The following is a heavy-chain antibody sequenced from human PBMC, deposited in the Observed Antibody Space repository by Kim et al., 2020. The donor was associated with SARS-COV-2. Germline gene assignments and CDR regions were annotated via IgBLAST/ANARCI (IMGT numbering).Heavy chain of an antibody. D-gene: IGHD5-12*01. CDR2: IDPADSDT. CDR1: GYSFTNYW. Sequence: GESLKISCKGSGYSFTNYWIGWVCQMPGKGLEWMGIIDPADSDTRYSPTFQGQVTISVDKSTSTAQLQWSSLKASDTAMYYCSRHDGWLQPPAYWGQGTL. V-gene: IGHV5-51*01. CDR3: SRHDGWLQPPAY. J-gene: IGHJ4*02.